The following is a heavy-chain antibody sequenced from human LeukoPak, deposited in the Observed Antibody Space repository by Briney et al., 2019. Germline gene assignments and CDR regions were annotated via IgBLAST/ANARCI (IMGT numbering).Heavy chain of an antibody. CDR2: INPNSGGT. D-gene: IGHD3-22*01. Sequence: ASMKVSCKASGYTFTGYYMHWVRQAPGQGLEWMGWINPNSGGTNYAQKFQGRATMTRDTSISTAYMELSRLRSDDTAVYYCARIGYYYDSSGYYLDYWGQGTLVTVSS. J-gene: IGHJ4*02. CDR3: ARIGYYYDSSGYYLDY. CDR1: GYTFTGYY. V-gene: IGHV1-2*02.